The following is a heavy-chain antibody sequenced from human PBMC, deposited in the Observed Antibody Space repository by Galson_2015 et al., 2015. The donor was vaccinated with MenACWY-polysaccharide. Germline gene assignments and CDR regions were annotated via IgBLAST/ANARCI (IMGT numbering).Heavy chain of an antibody. D-gene: IGHD5-24*01. Sequence: SLRLSCAASGFTFGSYAMRWVRQAPGKGLEWVSSIGGSGLTTFYAESVKGRFTISRDHAQTIFSLQMNSLRADDTARYFCAKVTEMASSRRPFDVWGQGTMVTVSS. CDR3: AKVTEMASSRRPFDV. J-gene: IGHJ3*01. CDR2: IGGSGLTT. CDR1: GFTFGSYA. V-gene: IGHV3-23*01.